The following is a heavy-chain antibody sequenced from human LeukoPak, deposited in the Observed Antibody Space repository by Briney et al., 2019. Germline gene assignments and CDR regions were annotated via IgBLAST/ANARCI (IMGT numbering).Heavy chain of an antibody. CDR2: ISGSGGST. CDR3: AKGRDGYNADFDY. J-gene: IGHJ4*02. CDR1: GFTFSSYS. V-gene: IGHV3-23*01. D-gene: IGHD5-24*01. Sequence: PGGSLRLSCAASGFTFSSYSMNWVRQAPGKGLEWVSGISGSGGSTYYADSVKGRFTISRDNSKNTLYLQMNSLRAEDTAVYYCAKGRDGYNADFDYWGQGTLVTVPS.